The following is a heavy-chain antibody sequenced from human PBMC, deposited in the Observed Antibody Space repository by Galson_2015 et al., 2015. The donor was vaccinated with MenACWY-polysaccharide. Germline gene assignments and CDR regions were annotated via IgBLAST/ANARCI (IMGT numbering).Heavy chain of an antibody. CDR1: EYTFTSYA. Sequence: SVKVSCKASEYTFTSYAMNWVRQAPGQGLEWMGWINTNTGNPPYAQGFTGRVVFSLDTSVNTAYLQISRLKAEDTAVYYCARDTKQKVSTVPTGRFDFWGQGTLVTVSS. V-gene: IGHV7-4-1*02. CDR2: INTNTGNP. CDR3: ARDTKQKVSTVPTGRFDF. D-gene: IGHD4-17*01. J-gene: IGHJ4*02.